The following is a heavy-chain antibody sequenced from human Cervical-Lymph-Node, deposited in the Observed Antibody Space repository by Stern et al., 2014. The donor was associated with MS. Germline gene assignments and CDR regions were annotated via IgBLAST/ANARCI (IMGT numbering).Heavy chain of an antibody. CDR3: TRDPRGYCSGGSCYQGFFDS. CDR1: GFIFRNSG. J-gene: IGHJ4*02. Sequence: MQLEESGGGVVQPGRSLRLSCAASGFIFRNSGMHWVRQAPGKGLEWVAVVWQDGSNKYYADSVKGRFTISRDNSNNMVDLQMNSLRVEDMGIYYCTRDPRGYCSGGSCYQGFFDSWGRGTLVTVSS. D-gene: IGHD2-15*01. V-gene: IGHV3-33*01. CDR2: VWQDGSNK.